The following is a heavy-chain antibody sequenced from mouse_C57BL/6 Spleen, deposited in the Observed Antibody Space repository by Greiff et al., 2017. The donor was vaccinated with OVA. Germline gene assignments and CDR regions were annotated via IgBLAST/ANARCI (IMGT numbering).Heavy chain of an antibody. D-gene: IGHD2-1*01. CDR1: GYSITSGYY. V-gene: IGHV3-6*01. Sequence: EVKLQESGPGLVKPSQSLSLTCSVTGYSITSGYYWNWIRQFPGNKLEWMGYISYDGSNNYNPSLKNRISITRDTSKNQFFLKLNSVTTEDTATYYCATIYYGNYYFDYWGQGTTLTVSS. J-gene: IGHJ2*01. CDR3: ATIYYGNYYFDY. CDR2: ISYDGSN.